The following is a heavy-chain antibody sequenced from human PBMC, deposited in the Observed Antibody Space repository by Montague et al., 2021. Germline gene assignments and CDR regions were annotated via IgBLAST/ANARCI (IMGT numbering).Heavy chain of an antibody. J-gene: IGHJ3*02. Sequence: SETLSLTCSVSGDSISSYEYYWTWIRQPAGKGLVWIGRVYKRGDTNTNPSLRSRLTLSVDTSKNHFSLTLTSVTAADTAVYFCARDSPVVEPWVGEHKGAFHIWGQGTMVTVSS. V-gene: IGHV4-4*07. CDR1: GDSISSYEYY. CDR2: VYKRGDT. D-gene: IGHD3-10*01. CDR3: ARDSPVVEPWVGEHKGAFHI.